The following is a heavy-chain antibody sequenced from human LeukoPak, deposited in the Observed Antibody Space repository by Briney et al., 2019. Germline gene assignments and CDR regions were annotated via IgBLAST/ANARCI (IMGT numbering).Heavy chain of an antibody. CDR2: VHFSGDI. CDR1: GGSFNFKTIS. Sequence: PSETLSLTCTVSGGSFNFKTISWAWVRQPPGRSLEWIGDVHFSGDIYYNPSVMSRVTISVDRSKNQYFLRLNSLTATDTAIYYCARLPTGYPNWFDAWGRGILVTVSS. J-gene: IGHJ5*02. V-gene: IGHV4-39*01. CDR3: ARLPTGYPNWFDA. D-gene: IGHD3-9*01.